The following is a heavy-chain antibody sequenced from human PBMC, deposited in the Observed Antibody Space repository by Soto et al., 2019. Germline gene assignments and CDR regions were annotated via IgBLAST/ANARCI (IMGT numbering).Heavy chain of an antibody. CDR2: ISAYNGNT. CDR3: ARKVDYIWGSYRREGNWFDP. Sequence: GASVKVCCEASGYSVNIYGISWVRQATGQGLEWMGWISAYNGNTNYAQKLQGRVTMTTDTSTSTAYMELRSLRSDDTAVYYCARKVDYIWGSYRREGNWFDPWGQGTLVTVSS. D-gene: IGHD3-16*02. CDR1: GYSVNIYG. J-gene: IGHJ5*02. V-gene: IGHV1-18*01.